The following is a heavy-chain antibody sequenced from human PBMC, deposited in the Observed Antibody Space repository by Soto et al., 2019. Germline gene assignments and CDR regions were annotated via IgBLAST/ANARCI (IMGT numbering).Heavy chain of an antibody. V-gene: IGHV4-39*01. J-gene: IGHJ6*02. Sequence: SETLSLTCTVSGGSISSSSYYWGWIRQPPGKGLEWIGSIYYSGSTYYNPSLKSRVTISVDTSKNQFSLKLSSVTAADTAVYYCARQSPDYDFWSGYYSYYYGMDVWGQGTTVTVSS. D-gene: IGHD3-3*01. CDR3: ARQSPDYDFWSGYYSYYYGMDV. CDR2: IYYSGST. CDR1: GGSISSSSYY.